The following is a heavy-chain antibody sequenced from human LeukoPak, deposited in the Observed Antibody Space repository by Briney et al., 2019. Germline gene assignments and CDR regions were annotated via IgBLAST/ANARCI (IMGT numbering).Heavy chain of an antibody. CDR1: GFTFDDYA. V-gene: IGHV3-9*01. CDR2: ISWNSGSI. D-gene: IGHD6-13*01. CDR3: ARDAAAAPGAFDI. Sequence: AGGSLRRSCAASGFTFDDYAMHWVRQAPGKGLEWVSGISWNSGSIGYADSVKGRFTISGDNAKNSLYLQMNSLRAGDTAVYYCARDAAAAPGAFDIWGQGTMVTVSS. J-gene: IGHJ3*02.